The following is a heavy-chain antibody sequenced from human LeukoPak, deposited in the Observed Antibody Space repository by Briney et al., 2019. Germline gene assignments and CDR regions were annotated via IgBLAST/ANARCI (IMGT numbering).Heavy chain of an antibody. D-gene: IGHD4-17*01. CDR2: IIPIFGTA. CDR3: ARDRDGDYFTWYFDL. Sequence: SVKISCKASGGTFSSYAISWVRQAPGQGLEWMGRIIPIFGTANYAQKFQGRVTITTDESTSTAYMELSSLRSEDTAVYYCARDRDGDYFTWYFDLWGRGTLVTVSS. V-gene: IGHV1-69*05. J-gene: IGHJ2*01. CDR1: GGTFSSYA.